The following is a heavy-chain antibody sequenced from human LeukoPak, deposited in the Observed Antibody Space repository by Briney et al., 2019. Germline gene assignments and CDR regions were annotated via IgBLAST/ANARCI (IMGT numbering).Heavy chain of an antibody. D-gene: IGHD6-19*01. J-gene: IGHJ4*02. CDR1: GFTFSNYY. CDR3: ATGVRGYNSALDY. Sequence: PRGSLRLSCAASGFTFSNYYMNWVRQAPGKGLEWVSSISSGSSYIYYADSLKGRFTISRDNAKNSLYLQMNSLRAEDTAVYYCATGVRGYNSALDYWGQGTLVTVSP. V-gene: IGHV3-21*01. CDR2: ISSGSSYI.